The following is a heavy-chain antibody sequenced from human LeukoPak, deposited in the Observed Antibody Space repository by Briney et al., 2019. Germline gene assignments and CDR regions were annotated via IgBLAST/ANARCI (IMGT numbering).Heavy chain of an antibody. CDR2: IIPIFGTA. Sequence: SVKVSCKASGGTFSSYAISWVRQAPGQGREWMGGIIPIFGTANYAQKFQGRVTITTDESTSTAYMELSSLRSEDTAVYYCVTRGSGSHYYYYMDVWGKGTTVTVSS. D-gene: IGHD3-3*01. CDR1: GGTFSSYA. CDR3: VTRGSGSHYYYYMDV. V-gene: IGHV1-69*05. J-gene: IGHJ6*03.